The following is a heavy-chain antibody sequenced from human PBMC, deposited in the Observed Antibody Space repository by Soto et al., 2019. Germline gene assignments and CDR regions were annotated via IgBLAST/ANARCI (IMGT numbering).Heavy chain of an antibody. CDR2: INHSGTI. D-gene: IGHD2-21*02. Sequence: SETLSLTCAVYGGSFSGYYWTWIRQPPGKGLEWIGEINHSGTINFNPSLKSRLTISLDTSKKHFSLKLSSVTDADTAAYYCARADRTLVTSYSLDVWGQGTTVTVYS. J-gene: IGHJ6*02. CDR3: ARADRTLVTSYSLDV. V-gene: IGHV4-34*01. CDR1: GGSFSGYY.